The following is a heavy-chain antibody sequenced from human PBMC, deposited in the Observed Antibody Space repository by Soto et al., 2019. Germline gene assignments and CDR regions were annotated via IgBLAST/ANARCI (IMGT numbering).Heavy chain of an antibody. CDR2: INAGNGNT. J-gene: IGHJ4*02. V-gene: IGHV1-3*05. Sequence: QVQLVQSGAEEKKPGASVKVSCKASGYTFTSYAMHWVRQAPGQRLEWMGWINAGNGNTKYSQKFQGRVTITRDTSASTVYMELSSLRSQDTAVYYCARSIVVVTALDYLGQGTLVTVSS. CDR1: GYTFTSYA. CDR3: ARSIVVVTALDY. D-gene: IGHD2-21*02.